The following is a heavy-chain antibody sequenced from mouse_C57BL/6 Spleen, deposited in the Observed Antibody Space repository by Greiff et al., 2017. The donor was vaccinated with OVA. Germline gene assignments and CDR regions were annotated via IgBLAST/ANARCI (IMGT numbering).Heavy chain of an antibody. CDR2: IDPSDSET. D-gene: IGHD1-1*02. V-gene: IGHV1-52*01. CDR3: ARGVATGAMDY. CDR1: GYTFTRYW. J-gene: IGHJ4*01. Sequence: QVQLKQPGAELVRPGSSVKLSCKASGYTFTRYWMHWVKQRPIQGLEWIGNIDPSDSETHYNQKFKDKATLTVDKSSSTAYMQLSSLTSEDSAVDYCARGVATGAMDYWGQGTSVTVSS.